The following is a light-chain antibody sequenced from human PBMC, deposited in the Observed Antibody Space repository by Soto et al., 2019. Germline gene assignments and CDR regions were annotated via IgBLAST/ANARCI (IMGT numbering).Light chain of an antibody. Sequence: EIVLTQSPATLSLSPGERAPLSCRASQSVSSYLAWYQQKPGQAPRLLIYDASNRATGIPDRFSGSGSGTDFTLTISRLEPEDFAVYYCQQYGSSITFGQGTRLEI. CDR1: QSVSSY. CDR3: QQYGSSIT. J-gene: IGKJ5*01. CDR2: DAS. V-gene: IGKV3-20*01.